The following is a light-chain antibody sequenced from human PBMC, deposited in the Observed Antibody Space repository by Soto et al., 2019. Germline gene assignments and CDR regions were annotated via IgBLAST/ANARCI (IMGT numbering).Light chain of an antibody. V-gene: IGKV1-39*01. J-gene: IGKJ1*01. Sequence: DIQMTQSPSSLSASVGDRVTITGRASQSISSYLNWYQQKPGKAPKLLIYAASSLQSGFPSRFSDSGSGTDFTLTISSLQLEDFPTYYCQQSYSTPWTFGQGTKVEIK. CDR3: QQSYSTPWT. CDR1: QSISSY. CDR2: AAS.